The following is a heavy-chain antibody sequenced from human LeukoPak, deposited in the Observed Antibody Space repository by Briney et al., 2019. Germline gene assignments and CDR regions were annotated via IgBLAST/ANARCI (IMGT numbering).Heavy chain of an antibody. CDR3: ARAYGKWNDVYFYAFDL. J-gene: IGHJ3*01. CDR2: INWNGRSI. Sequence: GGSLRLSCAVSGFTFSSYGMSWVRQAPGKGLEWVSGINWNGRSIGYADSVKGRFTVSRDNAKSSLYLQMNSLRAEDTALYYCARAYGKWNDVYFYAFDLWGQGTMVTVSS. V-gene: IGHV3-20*04. CDR1: GFTFSSYG. D-gene: IGHD1-20*01.